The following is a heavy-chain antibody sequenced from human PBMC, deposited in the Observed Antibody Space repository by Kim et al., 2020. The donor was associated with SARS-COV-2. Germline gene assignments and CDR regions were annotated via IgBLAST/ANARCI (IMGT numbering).Heavy chain of an antibody. V-gene: IGHV4-4*02. CDR2: IYHSGST. J-gene: IGHJ6*02. CDR3: ARGKYTPYYYGMDV. D-gene: IGHD6-6*01. CDR1: GGSISSSNW. Sequence: SETLSLTCAVSGGSISSSNWWSWVRQPPGKGLEWIGEIYHSGSTNYNPSLKSRVTISVDKSKNQFSLKLSSVTAADTAVYYCARGKYTPYYYGMDVWGQGTTVTVSS.